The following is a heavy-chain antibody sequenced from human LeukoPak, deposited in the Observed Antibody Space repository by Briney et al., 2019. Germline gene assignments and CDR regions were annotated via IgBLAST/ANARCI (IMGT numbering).Heavy chain of an antibody. CDR2: IIPIFGTA. Sequence: SVKVSCKASGGTFSSYSISWVRQAPGEGLEWMGGIIPIFGTANYAQKFQGRVKITTDESTSTAYMELSSLKSEDTAVYYCAREGHCSSTSCYAGRIYNWFDPWGQGTLVTVSS. CDR1: GGTFSSYS. J-gene: IGHJ5*02. CDR3: AREGHCSSTSCYAGRIYNWFDP. V-gene: IGHV1-69*05. D-gene: IGHD2-2*01.